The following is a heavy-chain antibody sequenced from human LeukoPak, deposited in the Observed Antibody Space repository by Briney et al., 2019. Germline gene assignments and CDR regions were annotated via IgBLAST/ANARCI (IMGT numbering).Heavy chain of an antibody. CDR3: ARNYYGSGSYYHYYYYMDV. CDR2: IIPIFGTA. Sequence: SVKVSCKASGGTFSSYAISWVRQAPGQGLEWMGGIIPIFGTANYAQKFQGRVTITTDESTSTAYMELSSLRSEDTAVYYCARNYYGSGSYYHYYYYMDVWGKGTTVTVSS. CDR1: GGTFSSYA. J-gene: IGHJ6*03. D-gene: IGHD3-10*01. V-gene: IGHV1-69*05.